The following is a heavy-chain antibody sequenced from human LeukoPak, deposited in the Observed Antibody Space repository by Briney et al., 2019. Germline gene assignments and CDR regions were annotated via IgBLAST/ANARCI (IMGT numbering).Heavy chain of an antibody. J-gene: IGHJ6*03. D-gene: IGHD6-25*01. CDR1: GFTFTDYS. Sequence: VKPGGSLRLSCAASGFTFTDYSMTWVRQAPGKGLEWVSSISTVSTYTFYSDSVKGRFTISRDNRKNTLYLQMSSLSAEDTAVYYSARDGSGSYYYYYMDVWGRGTAVTVSS. V-gene: IGHV3-21*01. CDR2: ISTVSTYT. CDR3: ARDGSGSYYYYYMDV.